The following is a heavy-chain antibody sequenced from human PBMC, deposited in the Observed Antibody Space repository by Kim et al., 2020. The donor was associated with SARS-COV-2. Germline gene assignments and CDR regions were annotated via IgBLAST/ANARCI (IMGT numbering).Heavy chain of an antibody. CDR2: LYIIGST. J-gene: IGHJ6*02. Sequence: GGSLRLSCAASGLNVSDSYMNWVRQAPGKGLEWVSILYIIGSTYYVDSVRGRFTISRDKIKNTLYLQMNNLRADDTGIYFCARDTIERGMDVWGQGTTVIVSS. CDR1: GLNVSDSY. D-gene: IGHD3-9*01. V-gene: IGHV3-66*01. CDR3: ARDTIERGMDV.